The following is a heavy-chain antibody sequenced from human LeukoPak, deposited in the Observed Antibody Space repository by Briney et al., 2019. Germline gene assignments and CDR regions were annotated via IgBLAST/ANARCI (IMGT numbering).Heavy chain of an antibody. CDR2: IYYSGST. J-gene: IGHJ6*02. D-gene: IGHD2-21*02. CDR3: ARLAVVTPYYYYGMDV. V-gene: IGHV4-59*08. CDR1: GGSISSYY. Sequence: SETLSLTCTVSGGSISSYYWSWIRQPPGKGLEWIGYIYYSGSTNYNPSLKSRVTISVDTSKNQFSLKLSSVTAADTAVYYCARLAVVTPYYYYGMDVWGQGTTVTVSS.